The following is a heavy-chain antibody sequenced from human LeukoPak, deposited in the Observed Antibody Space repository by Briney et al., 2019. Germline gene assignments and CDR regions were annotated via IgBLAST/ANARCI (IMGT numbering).Heavy chain of an antibody. J-gene: IGHJ3*02. V-gene: IGHV3-48*01. Sequence: PGGSLRLSCAASGFTFSSYSMNWVRQAPGKGLEWVSYISSSSSTIYYADSVKGRFTISRDNAKNSLYLQMNSLRAEDTAVYYCASSRPHPRGLDAFDIWGQGTMVTVSS. CDR1: GFTFSSYS. CDR3: ASSRPHPRGLDAFDI. CDR2: ISSSSSTI.